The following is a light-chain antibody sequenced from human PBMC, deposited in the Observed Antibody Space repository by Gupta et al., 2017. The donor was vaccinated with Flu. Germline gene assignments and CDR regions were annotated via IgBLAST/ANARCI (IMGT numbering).Light chain of an antibody. CDR3: LQDYNYPPT. V-gene: IGKV1-6*01. Sequence: IQMTHSPSSLSASVGDRVTIPCRASQGIRTDLGWYQQKPGKAPKLLIYAASTLQSGFPSRFSGSGSGTDFTLTISSLQPEDFATYYCLQDYNYPPTFGQGTKVEIK. CDR2: AAS. J-gene: IGKJ1*01. CDR1: QGIRTD.